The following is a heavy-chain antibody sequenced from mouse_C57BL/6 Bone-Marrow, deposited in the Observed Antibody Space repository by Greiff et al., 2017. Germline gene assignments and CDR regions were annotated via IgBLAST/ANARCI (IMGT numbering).Heavy chain of an antibody. V-gene: IGHV5-6*01. CDR3: ARHGITTVVAPAWFAY. CDR2: ISSGGSYT. CDR1: GFTFSSYG. Sequence: VQLKESGGDLVKPGGSLKLSCAASGFTFSSYGMSWVRQTPDKRLEWVATISSGGSYTYSPDSVKGRLTISRDNAKNPLYLQMSSLKSEDKALYYCARHGITTVVAPAWFAYWGQGTLVTVSA. J-gene: IGHJ3*01. D-gene: IGHD1-1*01.